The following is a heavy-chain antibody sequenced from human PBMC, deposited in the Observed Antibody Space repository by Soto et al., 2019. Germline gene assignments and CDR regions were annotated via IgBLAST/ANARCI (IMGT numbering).Heavy chain of an antibody. V-gene: IGHV3-21*01. J-gene: IGHJ4*02. D-gene: IGHD3-10*01. CDR3: ARDYYGSGRPRSPVDY. CDR2: ISSSSSYI. CDR1: GFTFSSYS. Sequence: PGGSLRLSCAASGFTFSSYSMNWVRQAPGKGLEWVSSISSSSSYIYYADSVKGRFTISRDNAKNSLYLQMNSLRAEDTAVYYCARDYYGSGRPRSPVDYWGQGTLVTVSS.